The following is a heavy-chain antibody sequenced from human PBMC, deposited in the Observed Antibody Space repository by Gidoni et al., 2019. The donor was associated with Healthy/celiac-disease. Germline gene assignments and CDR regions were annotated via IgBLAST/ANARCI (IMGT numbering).Heavy chain of an antibody. D-gene: IGHD6-13*01. CDR1: GFTFSDYY. V-gene: IGHV3-11*06. CDR3: ARGGSSWYYFDY. Sequence: QVQLVEPGGGLVKPGGSLRLSCAASGFTFSDYYMSWIRQAPGKGLEWVSYISSSSSYTNYADSVKGRFTISRDNAKNSLYLQMNSLRAEDTAVYYCARGGSSWYYFDYWGQGTLVTVSS. CDR2: ISSSSSYT. J-gene: IGHJ4*02.